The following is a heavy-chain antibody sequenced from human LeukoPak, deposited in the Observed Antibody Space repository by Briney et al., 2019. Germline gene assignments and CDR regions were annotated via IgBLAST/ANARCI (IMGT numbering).Heavy chain of an antibody. V-gene: IGHV3-48*03. J-gene: IGHJ4*02. Sequence: PGGSLRLSCAASGFTFSSYEMNWVRQAPGKGLEWVSYISSSCSTIYYADSVQGRFTISRDNAENTLYLQMNSLRAEDTAVYYCARAPSGNFDYWGQGTLVAVSS. CDR3: ARAPSGNFDY. CDR1: GFTFSSYE. D-gene: IGHD1-1*01. CDR2: ISSSCSTI.